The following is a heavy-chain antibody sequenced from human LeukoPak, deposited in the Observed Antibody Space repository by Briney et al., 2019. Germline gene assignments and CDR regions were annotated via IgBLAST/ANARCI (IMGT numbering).Heavy chain of an antibody. V-gene: IGHV1-8*01. D-gene: IGHD3-10*01. CDR3: ARREYGSGSYHLVY. CDR2: MNPNSGNT. Sequence: GASVKVSCKASGYTFTSYDINWVRQATGQGLEWMGWMNPNSGNTGYAQKLQGRVTMTTNTSISTAYMELSSLRSEDTAVYYCARREYGSGSYHLVYWGQGTPVTVSS. J-gene: IGHJ4*02. CDR1: GYTFTSYD.